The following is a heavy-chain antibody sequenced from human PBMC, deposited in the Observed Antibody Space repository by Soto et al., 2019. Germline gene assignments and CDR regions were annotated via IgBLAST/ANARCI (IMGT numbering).Heavy chain of an antibody. V-gene: IGHV1-18*01. CDR2: INAYNGNT. D-gene: IGHD3-16*01. CDR1: GYRFTSYG. CDR3: AMVDVYVTPSPQDV. J-gene: IGHJ6*02. Sequence: ASVKVSCKASGYRFTSYGIGWVRQYPGQGLEWMGWINAYNGNTNYAQNLQGRVTLTTDTSTSTAYMELRSLRSNDTAVYYCAMVDVYVTPSPQDVWGQGTTVTVSS.